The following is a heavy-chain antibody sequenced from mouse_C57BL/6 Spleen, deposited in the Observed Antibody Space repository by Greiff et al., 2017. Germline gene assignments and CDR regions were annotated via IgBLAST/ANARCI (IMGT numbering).Heavy chain of an antibody. Sequence: EVKLMESGGDLVKPGGSLKLSCAASGFTFSSYGMSWVRQTPDKRLEWVATISSGGSYTYYPDSVKGRFTISRDNAKNTLYLQMSSLKSEDTAMYYCARQKETGSYAMDYWGQGTSVTVSS. J-gene: IGHJ4*01. CDR2: ISSGGSYT. CDR1: GFTFSSYG. D-gene: IGHD4-1*01. CDR3: ARQKETGSYAMDY. V-gene: IGHV5-6*01.